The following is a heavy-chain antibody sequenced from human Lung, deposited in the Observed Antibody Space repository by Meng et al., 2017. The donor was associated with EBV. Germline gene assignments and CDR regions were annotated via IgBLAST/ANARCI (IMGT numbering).Heavy chain of an antibody. V-gene: IGHV4-59*01. J-gene: IGHJ4*02. CDR1: GGSISSYY. Sequence: VQLQESGPGLVKPSETLSSTCTVSGGSISSYYWSWIRQPPGKGLEWIGYIYYSGSTNYNPSLKSRVTISVDTSKNQFSLKLSSVTAADTAVYYCASSSGWYDEYYFDYWGQGTLVTVSS. D-gene: IGHD6-19*01. CDR2: IYYSGST. CDR3: ASSSGWYDEYYFDY.